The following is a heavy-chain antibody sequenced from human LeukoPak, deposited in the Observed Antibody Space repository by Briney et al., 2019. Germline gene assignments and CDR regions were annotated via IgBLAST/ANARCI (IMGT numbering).Heavy chain of an antibody. Sequence: GGSLRLSCVASHFTFSHFGMHWVRQAPGKGLEWVGVIWNDGSSQYYADSVKRRFTISRDNSHNTVYLQMNGLTADDTPFYYCAKDAQRGFDYSNSLEKWGQGTLVSVSS. CDR3: AKDAQRGFDYSNSLEK. CDR1: HFTFSHFG. D-gene: IGHD4-11*01. J-gene: IGHJ4*02. V-gene: IGHV3-33*06. CDR2: IWNDGSSQ.